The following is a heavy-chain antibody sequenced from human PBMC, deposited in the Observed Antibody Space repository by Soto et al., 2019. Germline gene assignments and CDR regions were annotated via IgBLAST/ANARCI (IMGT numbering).Heavy chain of an antibody. CDR3: ARGLEVIAATPQWDY. D-gene: IGHD2-15*01. CDR1: GGSISSGYYS. Sequence: QLQLQESGSGLVKPSQTLSLTCAVSGGSISSGYYSWNWIRQPPGKGLEGIGYIYHSGSTYNSPSLKSRVTISVDRSKNQFSLKLSSVTAADTAVYYCARGLEVIAATPQWDYWGQGTLVTVSS. J-gene: IGHJ4*02. V-gene: IGHV4-30-2*01. CDR2: IYHSGST.